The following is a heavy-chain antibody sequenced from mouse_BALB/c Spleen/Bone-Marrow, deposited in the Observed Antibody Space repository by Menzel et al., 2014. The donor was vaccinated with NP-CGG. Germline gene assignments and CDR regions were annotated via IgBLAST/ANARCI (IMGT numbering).Heavy chain of an antibody. CDR1: GFTFTSYW. D-gene: IGHD1-1*01. Sequence: QVQLKESGAELVKPGASVKLSCKASGFTFTSYWMYWVRQTPDKGLEWIGEIDLFASYTNYNQKFKGKATFTVDKSYSAEYMQLSSLTSEESAVYYIARDSIATVVNTDYWGQGTTLTVSS. J-gene: IGHJ2*01. CDR2: IDLFASYT. V-gene: IGHV1-69*02. CDR3: ARDSIATVVNTDY.